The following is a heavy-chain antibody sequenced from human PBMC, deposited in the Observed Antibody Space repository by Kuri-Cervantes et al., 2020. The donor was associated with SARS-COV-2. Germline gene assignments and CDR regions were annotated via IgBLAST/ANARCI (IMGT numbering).Heavy chain of an antibody. CDR3: AKDQDYYDSSGQFDY. J-gene: IGHJ4*02. D-gene: IGHD3-22*01. CDR1: GFTFSSYA. CDR2: ISSSSSTI. Sequence: GESLKISCAASGFTFSSYAMSWVRQAPGKGLEWVSYISSSSSTIYYADSVKGRFTISRDNAKNSLYLQMNSLRAEDTAVYYCAKDQDYYDSSGQFDYWGQGTLVTVSS. V-gene: IGHV3-48*01.